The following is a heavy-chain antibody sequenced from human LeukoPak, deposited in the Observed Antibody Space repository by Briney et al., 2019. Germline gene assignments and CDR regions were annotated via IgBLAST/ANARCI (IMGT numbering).Heavy chain of an antibody. CDR1: GFTFIKGW. Sequence: PGGSLRLSCTASGFTFIKGWMSWVRQAPGKGLEWVGRVKSKSDGGTIDYGAPVKGRFTISRDDSKNMLYLQMNSLQTEDTAVYYCTTDRGIAVRPLFDYWSQGTLVTVSS. D-gene: IGHD6-19*01. CDR2: VKSKSDGGTI. J-gene: IGHJ4*02. V-gene: IGHV3-15*01. CDR3: TTDRGIAVRPLFDY.